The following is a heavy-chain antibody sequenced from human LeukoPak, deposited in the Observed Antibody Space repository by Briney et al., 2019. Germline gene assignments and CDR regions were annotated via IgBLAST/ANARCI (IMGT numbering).Heavy chain of an antibody. D-gene: IGHD6-19*01. CDR3: ARQIAVACKAGFDY. J-gene: IGHJ4*02. CDR1: GGSISSYY. Sequence: SETLSLTCTVSGGSISSYYWTWIRQPAGKGLEWIGRIYTTGRTNYNPSLNSRVTMSVDTSKNQFSLKLSSVTAADTAVYYCARQIAVACKAGFDYWGQGTLVTVSS. CDR2: IYTTGRT. V-gene: IGHV4-4*07.